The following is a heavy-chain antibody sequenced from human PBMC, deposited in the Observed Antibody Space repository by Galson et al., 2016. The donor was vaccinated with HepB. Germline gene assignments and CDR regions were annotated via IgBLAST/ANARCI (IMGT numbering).Heavy chain of an antibody. CDR3: TRQDHKLGPGIAVAAPWDGFDI. D-gene: IGHD6-19*01. CDR1: GFTFSGSA. Sequence: SLRLSCAASGFTFSGSAMHWVRQASGKGLEWLGRIRSKANSYATAYAASVKGRFTISRDDSKNTAYLQMNSLKTEDTAVYYCTRQDHKLGPGIAVAAPWDGFDIRGQGTMVTVSS. CDR2: IRSKANSYAT. J-gene: IGHJ3*02. V-gene: IGHV3-73*01.